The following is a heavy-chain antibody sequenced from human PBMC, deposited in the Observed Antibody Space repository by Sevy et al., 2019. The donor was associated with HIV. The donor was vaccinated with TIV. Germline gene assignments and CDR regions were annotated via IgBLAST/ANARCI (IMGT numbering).Heavy chain of an antibody. D-gene: IGHD1-1*01. J-gene: IGHJ4*02. CDR1: GDSIISSRW. CDR2: MYHRGTT. CDR3: AAATGTDILGYYFDS. Sequence: SETLSLTCTVSGDSIISSRWWSWFRQTPGKGLEWIGDMYHRGTTNYNPSLKSRVIISVDQFRNQFSLKVTSMTSADTAVYYCAAATGTDILGYYFDSWGQGTLVTVYS. V-gene: IGHV4-4*02.